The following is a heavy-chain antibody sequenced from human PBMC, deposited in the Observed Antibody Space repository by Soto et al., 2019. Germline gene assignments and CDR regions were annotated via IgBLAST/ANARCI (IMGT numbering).Heavy chain of an antibody. J-gene: IGHJ5*02. CDR1: GGSISSSNW. CDR2: IYHSGST. V-gene: IGHV4-4*02. CDR3: ARLTNLGGGSCYWGCWFDP. Sequence: QVQLQESGPGLVKPSGTLSLTCAVSGGSISSSNWWSWVRQPPGKGLEWIGEIYHSGSTNYNPSLKSRVTISVDKSKNQFSLKLSSVTAADTAVYYCARLTNLGGGSCYWGCWFDPWGQGTLLTVSS. D-gene: IGHD2-15*01.